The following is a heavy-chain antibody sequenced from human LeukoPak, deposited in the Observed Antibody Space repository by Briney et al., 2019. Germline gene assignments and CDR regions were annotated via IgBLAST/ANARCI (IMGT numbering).Heavy chain of an antibody. CDR1: GFTFSSYG. Sequence: GGSLRLSCAASGFTFSSYGMHWVRQAPGKGLEWVAVISYDGSNKYYADSVKGRFTISRDNSKNTLYLQMNSLRAEDTAVYYCAKDAFIAAAGTSYFQHWGQGTLVTVSS. D-gene: IGHD6-13*01. CDR3: AKDAFIAAAGTSYFQH. J-gene: IGHJ1*01. CDR2: ISYDGSNK. V-gene: IGHV3-30*18.